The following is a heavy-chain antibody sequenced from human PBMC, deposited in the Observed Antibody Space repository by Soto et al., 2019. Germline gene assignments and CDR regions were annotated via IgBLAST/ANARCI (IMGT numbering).Heavy chain of an antibody. D-gene: IGHD3-3*02. V-gene: IGHV3-48*03. Sequence: PGGSLRHSCAASGFAFSNYEMNWVRQAPGKGLEWVSYISLSGSTIYYADSVKGRFTISRDDAKNSLYLQMDSLRADDTAVYYCARESFSASPNFFDYWGQGTLVTVSS. CDR1: GFAFSNYE. CDR3: ARESFSASPNFFDY. CDR2: ISLSGSTI. J-gene: IGHJ4*02.